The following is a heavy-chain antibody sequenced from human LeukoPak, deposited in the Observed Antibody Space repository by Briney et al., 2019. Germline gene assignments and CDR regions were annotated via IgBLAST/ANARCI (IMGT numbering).Heavy chain of an antibody. CDR2: ISSSSSTI. Sequence: GGSLRLSCAASGFTFSSYSMNWVRQAPGKGLEWGSYISSSSSTIYYADSVKGRFTISRDNAKTSLYLQMNSLRAEDTAVYYCARDSDYWGQGTLVTVSS. V-gene: IGHV3-48*01. J-gene: IGHJ4*02. CDR1: GFTFSSYS. CDR3: ARDSDY.